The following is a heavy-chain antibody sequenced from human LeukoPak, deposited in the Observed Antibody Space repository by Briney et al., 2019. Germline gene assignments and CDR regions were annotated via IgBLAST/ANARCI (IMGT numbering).Heavy chain of an antibody. D-gene: IGHD3-16*01. J-gene: IGHJ4*02. CDR3: ARDGTPEYDHIWGRPQLY. CDR2: INPSGGST. CDR1: GYTFTSYG. Sequence: EASVKVSCKASGYTFTSYGISWVRQAPGQGLEWMGIINPSGGSTGYAQKFQGRVTMTRDTSTSTVYMELKSLRSEDTAIYYCARDGTPEYDHIWGRPQLYWGQGTLVIVSS. V-gene: IGHV1-46*01.